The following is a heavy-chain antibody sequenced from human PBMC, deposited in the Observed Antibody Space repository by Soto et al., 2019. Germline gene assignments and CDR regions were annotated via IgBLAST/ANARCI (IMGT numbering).Heavy chain of an antibody. J-gene: IGHJ6*02. D-gene: IGHD6-13*01. CDR2: ISSGGSIV. V-gene: IGHV3-11*01. Sequence: QVQLVESGGGLVKPGGSLRLSCAASGFTFSDYYMSWIRQAPGKGLEWVSFISSGGSIVYSADSVKARFTISRDNAKNSLYLQMNSLRAEDTAVYYCARQLVVFLDYYGMDIWGQGTTVTVSS. CDR3: ARQLVVFLDYYGMDI. CDR1: GFTFSDYY.